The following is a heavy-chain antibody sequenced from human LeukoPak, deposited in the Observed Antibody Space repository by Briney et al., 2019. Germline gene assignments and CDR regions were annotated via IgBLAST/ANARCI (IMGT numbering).Heavy chain of an antibody. CDR1: GYTSTRYF. V-gene: IGHV1-46*01. Sequence: GASVKVSCKASGYTSTRYFIHWVRQAPGQGLEWMGIINPSGGSTGYPQKFQGRVTMTRDTSTSTVYMELSSLRSEDAAVYYCARVHYYDSSGYYYFDYWGQGTLVTVSS. CDR2: INPSGGST. CDR3: ARVHYYDSSGYYYFDY. D-gene: IGHD3-22*01. J-gene: IGHJ4*02.